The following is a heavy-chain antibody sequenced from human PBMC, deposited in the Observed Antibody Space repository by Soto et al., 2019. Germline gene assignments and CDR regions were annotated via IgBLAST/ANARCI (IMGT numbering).Heavy chain of an antibody. CDR3: AKIYSRSSGSDSDY. D-gene: IGHD6-6*01. J-gene: IGHJ4*02. CDR1: GFTFSTHA. Sequence: GGSLRLSCAASGFTFSTHAMTWVRQAPGKGLEWVSAISASGGSTYYADSVKGRFTISRDNSKNTLHLQMNSLRADDTAVYYCAKIYSRSSGSDSDYWGQGTLVTVSS. V-gene: IGHV3-23*01. CDR2: ISASGGST.